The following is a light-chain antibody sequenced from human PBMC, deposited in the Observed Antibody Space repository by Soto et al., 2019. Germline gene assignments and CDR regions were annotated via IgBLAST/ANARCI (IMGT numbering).Light chain of an antibody. CDR2: DVT. Sequence: QSALTQPASVCGSPGQSITISCTGTSSDVGGYNYVSWYQQQPGKAPKFMIYDVTNRPSGVSNRFSGSKSGNTASLTISGLQAEDEADSYCCSYATSNTRQIVFGSGTKVTV. J-gene: IGLJ1*01. CDR1: SSDVGGYNY. CDR3: CSYATSNTRQIV. V-gene: IGLV2-14*01.